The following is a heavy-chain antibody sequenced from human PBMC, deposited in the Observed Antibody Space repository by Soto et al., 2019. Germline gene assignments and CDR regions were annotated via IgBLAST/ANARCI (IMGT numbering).Heavy chain of an antibody. CDR3: ARDLAWRYSGSYTGDV. Sequence: QVQLVQSGAEVKKPGSSVKVSCKASGGTFSSYAISRVRQAPGQGLEWMGGIIPIFGTANYAQKFQGRVTITADKSTSTAYMEVSSLRSEDTAVYYCARDLAWRYSGSYTGDVWGQGTTVTVSS. CDR2: IIPIFGTA. J-gene: IGHJ6*02. V-gene: IGHV1-69*06. D-gene: IGHD1-26*01. CDR1: GGTFSSYA.